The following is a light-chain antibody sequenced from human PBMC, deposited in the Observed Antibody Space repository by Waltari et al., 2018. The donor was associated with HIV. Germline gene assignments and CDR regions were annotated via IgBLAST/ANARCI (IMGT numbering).Light chain of an antibody. Sequence: QSALTQPASVPASPGRSITLPRTATRRDVGSYNFASWNQQHPGTAPRLMIYEGSKRPSGVSNRFSGSNSGNTASLTISGLQAEDEADYYCFSSAGSSDWVFGGGTKLTVL. V-gene: IGLV2-23*01. CDR2: EGS. J-gene: IGLJ3*02. CDR1: RRDVGSYNF. CDR3: FSSAGSSDWV.